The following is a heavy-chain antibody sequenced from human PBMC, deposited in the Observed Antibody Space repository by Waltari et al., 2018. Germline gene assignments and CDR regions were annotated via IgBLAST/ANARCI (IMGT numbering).Heavy chain of an antibody. V-gene: IGHV3-48*03. CDR3: ARRFDS. J-gene: IGHJ4*02. Sequence: EVLLVESGGGFVQPGGSLSLSCAASGLTLSSYGMNWVRQAPGKGLGWVSYISTSGSTINYADSVKDRFTISRKNAKNSLYLQMNSLGAEDTAVYHCARRFDSWGQGTLVTVSS. CDR1: GLTLSSYG. CDR2: ISTSGSTI.